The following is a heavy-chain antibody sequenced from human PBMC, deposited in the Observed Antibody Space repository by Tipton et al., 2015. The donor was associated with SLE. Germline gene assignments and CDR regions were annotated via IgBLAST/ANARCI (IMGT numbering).Heavy chain of an antibody. CDR2: IYNSGST. Sequence: TLSLTCTVSGGSISSYYWSWIRQPAGGGLEWIGRIYNSGSTNYNPSLMSRVTMSVDTSKNQLSLRLRSATAADTAFYYCAGTNYDVLIGYHRVDTFDIWGQGTMVTVSS. CDR3: AGTNYDVLIGYHRVDTFDI. V-gene: IGHV4-4*07. CDR1: GGSISSYY. D-gene: IGHD3-9*01. J-gene: IGHJ3*02.